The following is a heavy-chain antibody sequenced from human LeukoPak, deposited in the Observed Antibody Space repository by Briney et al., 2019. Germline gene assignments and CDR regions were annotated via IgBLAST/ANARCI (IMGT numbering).Heavy chain of an antibody. CDR3: AKDLISDRAYSSSWFLPDY. Sequence: GGSLRLSCAASGFTFSSYYMSWVRQAPGKGLEWVSAISGSGGSTYYADSVKGRFTISRDNSKNTLYLQMNSLRAEDTAVYYCAKDLISDRAYSSSWFLPDYWGQGTLVTVSS. D-gene: IGHD6-13*01. CDR2: ISGSGGST. V-gene: IGHV3-23*01. CDR1: GFTFSSYY. J-gene: IGHJ4*02.